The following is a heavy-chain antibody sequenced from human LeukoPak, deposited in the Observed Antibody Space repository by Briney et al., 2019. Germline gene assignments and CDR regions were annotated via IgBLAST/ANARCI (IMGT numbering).Heavy chain of an antibody. J-gene: IGHJ4*02. CDR3: ARDLGSGSQLFDY. CDR1: GGSISSYY. V-gene: IGHV4-59*01. CDR2: IYYRGDT. Sequence: PSETLSLTCTVSGGSISSYYWSWIRQPPGKGLEWCGYIYYRGDTQYNPSLKSRVTISVDTPKNQFSLKLNSVTAADTAVYYCARDLGSGSQLFDYWGQGTLVTVSS. D-gene: IGHD3-22*01.